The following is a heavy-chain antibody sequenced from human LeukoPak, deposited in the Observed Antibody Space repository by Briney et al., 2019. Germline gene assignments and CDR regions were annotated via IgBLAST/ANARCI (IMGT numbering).Heavy chain of an antibody. Sequence: SETLSLTSPASGASISILYWSGVRQPPGQGLGWIGFVYYIVSTNYNPSLKSRVTISVDTSKNQISLKLRSVTAADTAVYYCARGASDQLRFLEWFPPKYCDYGGQGTLVTVSS. D-gene: IGHD3-3*01. CDR3: ARGASDQLRFLEWFPPKYCDY. J-gene: IGHJ4*02. CDR1: GASISILY. CDR2: VYYIVST. V-gene: IGHV4-59*11.